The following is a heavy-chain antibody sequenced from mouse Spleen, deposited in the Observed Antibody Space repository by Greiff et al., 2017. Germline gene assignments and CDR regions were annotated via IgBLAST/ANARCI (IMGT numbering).Heavy chain of an antibody. J-gene: IGHJ4*01. D-gene: IGHD2-14*01. CDR1: GFTFSSYG. CDR3: ARGAYYRYDDYAMDY. CDR2: INSNGGST. Sequence: EVQGVESGGGLVQPGGSLKLSCAASGFTFSSYGMSWVRRTPDKRLELVATINSNGGSTYYPDSVKGRFTISRDNAKNTLYLQMSSLKSEDTAMYYCARGAYYRYDDYAMDYWGQGTSVTVSS. V-gene: IGHV5-6-3*01.